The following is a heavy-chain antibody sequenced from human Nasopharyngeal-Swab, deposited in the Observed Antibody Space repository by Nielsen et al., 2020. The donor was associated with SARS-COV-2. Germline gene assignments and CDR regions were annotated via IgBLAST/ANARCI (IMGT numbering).Heavy chain of an antibody. J-gene: IGHJ6*02. D-gene: IGHD3-10*01. CDR3: VKEVLWFAYGMDV. Sequence: VRQAPGKGLEWVSAISGSGGSTYYADSVKGRFTISRDNSKNTLYLQMNSLRAEDTAVYYCVKEVLWFAYGMDVWGQGTTVTVSS. CDR2: ISGSGGST. V-gene: IGHV3-23*01.